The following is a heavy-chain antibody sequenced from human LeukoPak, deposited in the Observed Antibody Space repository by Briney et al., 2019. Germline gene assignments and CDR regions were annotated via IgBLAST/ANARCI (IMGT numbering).Heavy chain of an antibody. CDR1: GGSISSYY. J-gene: IGHJ6*02. CDR2: IYYSGST. Sequence: SETLSLTCTVSGGSISSYYWSWIRQPPGKGLEWIGYIYYSGSTNYNPSLKSRVTISVDTSKNQFSLKLSSVTAADTAVYYCARVLKLPSRSYYYYGMDVWGQGTTVTVSS. D-gene: IGHD3-9*01. CDR3: ARVLKLPSRSYYYYGMDV. V-gene: IGHV4-59*01.